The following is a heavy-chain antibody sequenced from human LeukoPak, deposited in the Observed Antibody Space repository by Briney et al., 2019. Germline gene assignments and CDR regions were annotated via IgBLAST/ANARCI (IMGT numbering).Heavy chain of an antibody. CDR3: ATPRDGDYQNDAFDI. CDR1: GFTFTSSA. J-gene: IGHJ3*02. D-gene: IGHD4-17*01. Sequence: ASVKVSCKASGFTFTSSAMQWVRHARGQRLEWIGWIVVGSGNTNYAQKFQERVTITRDMSTSTAYMELSSLRSEDTAVYYCATPRDGDYQNDAFDIWGQGTMVTVSS. V-gene: IGHV1-58*02. CDR2: IVVGSGNT.